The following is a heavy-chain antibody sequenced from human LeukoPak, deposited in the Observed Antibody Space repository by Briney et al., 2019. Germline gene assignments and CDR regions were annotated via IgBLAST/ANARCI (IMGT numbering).Heavy chain of an antibody. CDR3: ARTDSSGWYGNDY. J-gene: IGHJ4*02. Sequence: PSETLSLTCTVSGGSISSYYWSWIRQPPGKGLEWIGYIYYSGSTNYNPSLKSRVTISVDTSKNQFSLKLSSVTAADTAVYYCARTDSSGWYGNDYWGQGTLVTVSS. CDR2: IYYSGST. CDR1: GGSISSYY. V-gene: IGHV4-59*01. D-gene: IGHD6-19*01.